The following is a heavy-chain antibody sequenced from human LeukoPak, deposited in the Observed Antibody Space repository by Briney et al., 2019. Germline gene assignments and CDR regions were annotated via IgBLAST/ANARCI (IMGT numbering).Heavy chain of an antibody. CDR1: GGSFSGYY. D-gene: IGHD6-19*01. Sequence: SETLSLTCAVYGGSFSGYYRSWIRQPPGKGLEWIGEINHSGSTNYNPSLKSRVTISVDTSKNQFSLKLSSVTAADTAVYYCARGRWLVHWFDPWGQGTLVTVSS. V-gene: IGHV4-34*01. CDR2: INHSGST. J-gene: IGHJ5*02. CDR3: ARGRWLVHWFDP.